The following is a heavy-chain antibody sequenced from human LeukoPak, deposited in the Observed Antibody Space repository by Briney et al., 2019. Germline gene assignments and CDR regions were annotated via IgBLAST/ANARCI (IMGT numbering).Heavy chain of an antibody. Sequence: PGVSLRLSCAASGFTFRDYGMHWVRQAPDKGPEWVASIRNDGSDKYYEDSVKGRFAISRDNSKNTVHLQMDSLRAEDSAVYYCVKRGSGSYDVDYWGQGTLVTVSS. V-gene: IGHV3-30*02. D-gene: IGHD1-26*01. J-gene: IGHJ4*02. CDR3: VKRGSGSYDVDY. CDR1: GFTFRDYG. CDR2: IRNDGSDK.